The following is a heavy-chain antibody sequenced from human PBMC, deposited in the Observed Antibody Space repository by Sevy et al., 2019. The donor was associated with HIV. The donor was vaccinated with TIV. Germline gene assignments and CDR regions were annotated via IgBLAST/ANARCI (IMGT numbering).Heavy chain of an antibody. D-gene: IGHD6-19*01. CDR3: AKDETVAADY. CDR2: IRYDGSNK. J-gene: IGHJ4*02. Sequence: GGSLRLSCAASGFTFSSYGMHWVRQAPGKGLEWVAFIRYDGSNKYYADSVKGRLTISRDNSKNTLDLQMNSLRAEDTAVYYCAKDETVAADYWGQGTLVTVSS. V-gene: IGHV3-30*02. CDR1: GFTFSSYG.